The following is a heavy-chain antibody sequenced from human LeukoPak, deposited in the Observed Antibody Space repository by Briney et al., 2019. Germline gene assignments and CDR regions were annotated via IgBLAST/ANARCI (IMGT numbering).Heavy chain of an antibody. CDR3: ARPSPAITIFGVVISRGAFDI. CDR1: GGTFSRYA. V-gene: IGHV1-69*01. D-gene: IGHD3-3*01. Sequence: SVKVSCKASGGTFSRYAISWVRQAPGQGPERMGGTIPIFGTANYAQKFQGRVTITADESTSTAYMELSSLRFEDTAVYYCARPSPAITIFGVVISRGAFDIWGQGTMVTVSS. J-gene: IGHJ3*02. CDR2: TIPIFGTA.